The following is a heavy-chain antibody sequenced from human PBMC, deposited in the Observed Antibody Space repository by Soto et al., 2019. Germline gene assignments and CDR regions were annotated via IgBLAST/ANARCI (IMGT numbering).Heavy chain of an antibody. V-gene: IGHV4-30-2*01. D-gene: IGHD5-18*01. Sequence: PSETLSLTCAVSGGSISSGGYSWSWIRQPPGKGLEWIGYIYHSGSTYYNPSLKSRVTISVDRSKNQFSLKLSSVTAADTVVYYCARHRYSYGVYYFDYWGQGTLVTVSS. J-gene: IGHJ4*02. CDR2: IYHSGST. CDR3: ARHRYSYGVYYFDY. CDR1: GGSISSGGYS.